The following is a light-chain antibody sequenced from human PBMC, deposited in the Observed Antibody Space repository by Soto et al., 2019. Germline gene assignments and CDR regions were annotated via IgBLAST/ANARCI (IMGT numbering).Light chain of an antibody. J-gene: IGKJ4*01. Sequence: DIPMTQSPSSLSASVGDRVTITCRASQGIRNDLAWYQQKPGKTPKRLIYDASSFQSRGPSRFSGSGSGTEFTLTISSLQPEDVATYYCLQHNSYPLTCGGGTKVEIK. CDR1: QGIRND. V-gene: IGKV1-17*01. CDR2: DAS. CDR3: LQHNSYPLT.